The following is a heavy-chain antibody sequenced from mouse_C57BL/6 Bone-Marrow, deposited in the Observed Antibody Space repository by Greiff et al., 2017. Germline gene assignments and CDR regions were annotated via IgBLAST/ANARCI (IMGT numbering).Heavy chain of an antibody. CDR3: ARSVPRDVYWYFDV. CDR1: GSTFTDYY. CDR2: INPSHGGT. J-gene: IGHJ1*03. D-gene: IGHD3-1*01. Sequence: LRLKQSGPVLVKPGASVKMSCKASGSTFTDYYMTWVKQSHGKSLDWIGVINPSHGGTSSNQKFKGKAPLTVDKSSSTAYMELNSLTSEDSAVYYCARSVPRDVYWYFDVWGTGTTVTVSS. V-gene: IGHV1-19*01.